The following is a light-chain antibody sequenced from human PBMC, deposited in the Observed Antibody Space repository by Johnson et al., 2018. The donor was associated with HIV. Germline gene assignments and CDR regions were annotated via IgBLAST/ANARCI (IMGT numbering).Light chain of an antibody. CDR3: GTLDSSLSAEV. V-gene: IGLV1-51*01. CDR2: DNN. J-gene: IGLJ1*01. CDR1: SSNIGNNY. Sequence: QSVLSQPPSVSAAPGQKVTISCSGSSSNIGNNYVSWYQQLPGTAPKLLIYDNNKRPSGIPDRFSGSKSGTSATLGITGLQTGDEADYYCGTLDSSLSAEVFGTGTKVTVL.